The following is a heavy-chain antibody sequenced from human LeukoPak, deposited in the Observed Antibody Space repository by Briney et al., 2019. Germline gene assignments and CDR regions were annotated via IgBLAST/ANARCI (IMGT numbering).Heavy chain of an antibody. Sequence: PGGSLRLSCAASGFTFSNFWMSWVRQAPGKGLEWVANINQDGSRKNYVDSVKGRFTISRDNAKNSVYLQMNSLRAEDTAVYYCARDHTVTTFWGGEYWFDPWGQGTLVTVSS. V-gene: IGHV3-7*01. CDR3: ARDHTVTTFWGGEYWFDP. CDR1: GFTFSNFW. J-gene: IGHJ5*02. CDR2: INQDGSRK. D-gene: IGHD4-17*01.